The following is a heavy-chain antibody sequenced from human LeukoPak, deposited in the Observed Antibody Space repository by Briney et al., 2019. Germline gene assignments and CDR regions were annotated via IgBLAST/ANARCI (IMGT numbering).Heavy chain of an antibody. CDR2: ISGGGGTT. J-gene: IGHJ4*02. V-gene: IGHV3-23*01. Sequence: GGSLRLSCAASGFTFSNYAMSWVRQAPGKGLEWVSGISGGGGTTYYADSVKGRFTISRDNSKNTLYLQMHSLRAEDTAVYYCAKDRVYYFDSSGYSCDYCGQGSLVTVSS. CDR1: GFTFSNYA. CDR3: AKDRVYYFDSSGYSCDY. D-gene: IGHD3-22*01.